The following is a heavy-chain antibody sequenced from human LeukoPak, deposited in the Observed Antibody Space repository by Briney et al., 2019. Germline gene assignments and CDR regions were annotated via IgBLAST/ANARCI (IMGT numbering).Heavy chain of an antibody. J-gene: IGHJ5*02. V-gene: IGHV1-18*01. D-gene: IGHD1-26*01. CDR1: GYTFTSYG. Sequence: VASVKVSFKASGYTFTSYGISWVRQAPGQGLEWMGWISAYNGNTNYAQKLQGRVTMTTDKSTSTAYMELRSLRSDDTAVYYCARDEVGATEGFDPWGQGTLVTVSS. CDR3: ARDEVGATEGFDP. CDR2: ISAYNGNT.